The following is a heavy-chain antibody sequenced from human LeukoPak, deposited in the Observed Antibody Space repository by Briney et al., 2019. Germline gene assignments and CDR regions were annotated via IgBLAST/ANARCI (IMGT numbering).Heavy chain of an antibody. CDR1: GYTFTGYY. J-gene: IGHJ4*02. CDR2: INPNSGGT. D-gene: IGHD5-12*01. V-gene: IGHV1-2*06. CDR3: ARVPRYSGYRYYFDY. Sequence: ASVKVSCKASGYTFTGYYMHWVRQAPGQGLEWMGRINPNSGGTNYAQKFQGRVTMTRDTSISTAYMELSRLRSDDTAVYYCARVPRYSGYRYYFDYWGQGTLVTVSS.